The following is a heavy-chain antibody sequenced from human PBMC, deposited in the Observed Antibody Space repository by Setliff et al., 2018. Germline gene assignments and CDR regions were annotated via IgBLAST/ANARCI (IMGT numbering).Heavy chain of an antibody. CDR1: GGTFSSYA. CDR2: INPNSGGT. D-gene: IGHD2-8*01. CDR3: ARGLIVLPGPSGDMGYFDY. J-gene: IGHJ4*02. V-gene: IGHV1-2*06. Sequence: ASVKVSCKASGGTFSSYAISWVRQAPGQGLEWMGRINPNSGGTNYAQKFQGRVTMTRDTSTSTVYLELSSLRSEDTAVYYCARGLIVLPGPSGDMGYFDYWGQGTLVTVSS.